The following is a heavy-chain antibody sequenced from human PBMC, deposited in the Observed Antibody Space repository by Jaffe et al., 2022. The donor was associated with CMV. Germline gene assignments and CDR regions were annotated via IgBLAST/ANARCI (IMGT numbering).Heavy chain of an antibody. D-gene: IGHD2-21*02. V-gene: IGHV1-46*01. J-gene: IGHJ4*02. CDR2: INPSGGGT. CDR3: ARVASRGRDWYYLDS. Sequence: QVQLVQSGAEVKKPGASVKVSCKASGYTFTSYYMHWVRQAPGQGLELMGIINPSGGGTSYAQKFQGRVTMARDTSTSTVYMELSSLRSEDTAVYYCARVASRGRDWYYLDSWGQGTLVTVSS. CDR1: GYTFTSYY.